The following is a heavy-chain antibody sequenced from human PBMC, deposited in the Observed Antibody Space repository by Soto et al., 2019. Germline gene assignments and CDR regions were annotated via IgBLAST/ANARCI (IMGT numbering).Heavy chain of an antibody. CDR3: TKYTYTSRYSYFGMDV. V-gene: IGHV3-49*03. CDR1: GFDFGDCA. CDR2: IRSKAYGETA. D-gene: IGHD2-15*01. Sequence: PGMSMRRFCTWSGFDFGDCALSWSRQAPRAGLEWVGVIRSKAYGETADYAASVKGRFTIYRDDSKSTAYLQMSSLQTEDTGVYYCTKYTYTSRYSYFGMDVWCHGTTVTASS. J-gene: IGHJ6*02.